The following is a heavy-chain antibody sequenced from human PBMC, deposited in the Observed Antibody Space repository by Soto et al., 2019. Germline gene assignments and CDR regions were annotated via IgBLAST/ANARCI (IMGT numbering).Heavy chain of an antibody. D-gene: IGHD3-16*01. CDR2: FDPEDGET. Sequence: ASVKVSCKVSGYTLTELSMHWVRQAPGKGLEWMGGFDPEDGETIYAQKFQGRVTMTEDTSTDTAYMELSSLRSEDTAVYYCATFRGGGPYYYYYGMDVWGQGTTVTVSS. V-gene: IGHV1-24*01. J-gene: IGHJ6*02. CDR3: ATFRGGGPYYYYYGMDV. CDR1: GYTLTELS.